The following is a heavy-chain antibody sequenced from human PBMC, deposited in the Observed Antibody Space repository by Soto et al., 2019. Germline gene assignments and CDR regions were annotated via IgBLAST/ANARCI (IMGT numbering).Heavy chain of an antibody. CDR2: ISGKTGAT. D-gene: IGHD4-17*01. J-gene: IGHJ4*02. V-gene: IGHV1-18*04. CDR3: SRAKRTTGEIDS. Sequence: GAPVKGSCKASGYSFNDYGVTWVRQAPGQGLEWMGWISGKTGATNFAQELQGRVTMTTDTSTKTVYLEMRSLKSDDTAVYYGSRAKRTTGEIDSWGQGTLVTLSS. CDR1: GYSFNDYG.